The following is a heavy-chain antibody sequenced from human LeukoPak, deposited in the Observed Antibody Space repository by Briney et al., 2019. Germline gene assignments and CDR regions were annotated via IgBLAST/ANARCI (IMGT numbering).Heavy chain of an antibody. D-gene: IGHD7-27*01. CDR2: ISVSGNT. V-gene: IGHV3-20*04. Sequence: GGSLRLSCAASGFIFDDYGMSWVRHTPGKGLEWVSAISVSGNTYHADSVKGRFTISRDNTKNSLYLQMNSLRAEDTAVYYCARDYTGGWNDYWGQGTLVIVSS. CDR3: ARDYTGGWNDY. J-gene: IGHJ4*02. CDR1: GFIFDDYG.